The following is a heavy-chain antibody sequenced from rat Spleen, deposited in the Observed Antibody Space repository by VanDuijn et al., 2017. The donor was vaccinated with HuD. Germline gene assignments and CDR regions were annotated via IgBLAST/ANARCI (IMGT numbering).Heavy chain of an antibody. D-gene: IGHD1-9*01. Sequence: EVQLVESGGGLVQPGRSMKLSCAASGFTFSDYGMAWVLQAPTKGLEWVASITYDGGSTYDRDSVKGQFTISRDNAKSTLYLQMNSLRSEDTATDICARHNTYYGYYYFDYWGQGVMVTVSS. CDR2: ITYDGGST. CDR3: ARHNTYYGYYYFDY. V-gene: IGHV5-22*01. J-gene: IGHJ2*01. CDR1: GFTFSDYG.